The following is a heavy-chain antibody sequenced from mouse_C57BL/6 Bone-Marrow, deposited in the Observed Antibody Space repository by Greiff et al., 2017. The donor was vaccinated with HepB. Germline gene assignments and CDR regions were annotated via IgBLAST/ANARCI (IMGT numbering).Heavy chain of an antibody. CDR3: ARDYGSSYVRFAY. Sequence: QVQLQQPGAELVKPGASVKLSCKASGYTFTSYWMHWVKQRPGQGLEWIGMIHPNSGSTNYNEKFKSKATLTVDKSSSTAYMQLSSLTSEDSAVYYWARDYGSSYVRFAYWGQGTLVTVSA. V-gene: IGHV1-64*01. D-gene: IGHD1-1*01. CDR1: GYTFTSYW. CDR2: IHPNSGST. J-gene: IGHJ3*01.